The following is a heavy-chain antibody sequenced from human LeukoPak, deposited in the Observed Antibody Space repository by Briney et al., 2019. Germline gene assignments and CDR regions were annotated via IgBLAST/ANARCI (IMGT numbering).Heavy chain of an antibody. J-gene: IGHJ4*02. D-gene: IGHD1-14*01. Sequence: SETLSLTCTVSGGSISSYYWSWIRQPPGKGLEWIGYIYYSGSTNYNPSLKSRVTISIDTSKNQFSLKLSSVTAADTAVYYCARNRDSPYYFDYWGQGTLVTVSS. CDR1: GGSISSYY. V-gene: IGHV4-59*01. CDR3: ARNRDSPYYFDY. CDR2: IYYSGST.